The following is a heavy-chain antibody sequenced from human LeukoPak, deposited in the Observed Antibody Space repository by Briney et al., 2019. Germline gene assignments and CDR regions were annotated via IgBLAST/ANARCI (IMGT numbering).Heavy chain of an antibody. J-gene: IGHJ3*02. Sequence: SETLSLTCTVSGGSITSSSYYWDWIRQPPGKGLEWIGTIYYSATTYYNPSPKTRVTISVDTSSNQFSLKLSSVTATDTAVYYCARVIGDDAFDIWGQGTMVTVSS. CDR2: IYYSATT. CDR3: ARVIGDDAFDI. D-gene: IGHD2-21*01. CDR1: GGSITSSSYY. V-gene: IGHV4-39*01.